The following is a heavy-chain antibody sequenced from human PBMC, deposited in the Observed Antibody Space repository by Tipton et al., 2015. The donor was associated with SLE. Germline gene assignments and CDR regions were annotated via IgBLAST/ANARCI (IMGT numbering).Heavy chain of an antibody. CDR1: GFTFSSYS. V-gene: IGHV3-21*03. J-gene: IGHJ4*02. CDR3: ATFEYSSSWLGY. Sequence: SLRLSCAASGFTFSSYSMNWVRQAPGKGLEWVSSISSSSIYIYYADSVKGRFTISRDNAKNSLYLQMNSLRAEDTAVYYCATFEYSSSWLGYWGQGTLVTVSS. D-gene: IGHD6-6*01. CDR2: ISSSSIYI.